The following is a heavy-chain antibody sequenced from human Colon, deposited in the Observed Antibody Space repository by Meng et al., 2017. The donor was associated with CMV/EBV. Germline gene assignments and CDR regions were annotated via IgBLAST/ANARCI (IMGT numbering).Heavy chain of an antibody. CDR3: ARDPSGSRVPFDY. D-gene: IGHD1-26*01. Sequence: VQCVQAGGEVKMPETSVKVSCKTSGYTFSDYRIHWVRQAPGQGLEWMGWINSNSGATDYAQKFQGRFTMTRDTSITTVYMELSSLRSDDTAVYYCARDPSGSRVPFDYWGQGSLVTASS. V-gene: IGHV1-2*02. CDR1: GYTFSDYR. J-gene: IGHJ4*02. CDR2: INSNSGAT.